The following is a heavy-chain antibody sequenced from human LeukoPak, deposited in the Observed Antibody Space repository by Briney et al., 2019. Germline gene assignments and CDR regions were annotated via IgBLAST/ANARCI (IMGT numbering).Heavy chain of an antibody. CDR2: IGSSGSYT. D-gene: IGHD2-21*02. CDR3: ARGLVTAIQHFDY. V-gene: IGHV3-11*06. J-gene: IGHJ4*02. CDR1: GYTFSDYY. Sequence: PGGSLRLSCAASGYTFSDYYMTWIRQAPGKGLEWLSYIGSSGSYTNYADSVKGRFTISRDNAKNSLYLQMNSLRAEDTAVYYCARGLVTAIQHFDYWGQGTLVTVSS.